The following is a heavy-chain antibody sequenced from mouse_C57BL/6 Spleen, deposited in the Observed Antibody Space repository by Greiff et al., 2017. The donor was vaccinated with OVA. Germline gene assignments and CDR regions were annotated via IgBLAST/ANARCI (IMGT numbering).Heavy chain of an antibody. J-gene: IGHJ4*01. V-gene: IGHV1-56*01. CDR2: IFPGSGST. D-gene: IGHD2-10*01. CDR1: GYTFPSHW. CDR3: ARGGAYPYAMDY. Sequence: VQVVESGPELVRPGASVKISCKAPGYTFPSHWMHWVRQRPGQGLEWIGEIFPGSGSTYYNEKFKGKATLTVDTSSSTAYMQRSSLTSEDSAVYFGARGGAYPYAMDYWGQGTSVTVSS.